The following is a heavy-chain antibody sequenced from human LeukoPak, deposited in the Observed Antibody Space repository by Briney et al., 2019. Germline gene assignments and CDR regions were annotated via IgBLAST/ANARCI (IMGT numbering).Heavy chain of an antibody. V-gene: IGHV1-69*06. J-gene: IGHJ6*03. CDR2: IIPIFGTA. D-gene: IGHD6-19*01. CDR3: ARALRIAVAGTHYMDV. Sequence: GASVKVSCKASGGTFSSYAISWVRQAPGQGLEWMGGIIPIFGTADYAQKFQGRVTITADKSTSTAYMELSSLRSEDTAVYYCARALRIAVAGTHYMDVWGKGTTVTVSS. CDR1: GGTFSSYA.